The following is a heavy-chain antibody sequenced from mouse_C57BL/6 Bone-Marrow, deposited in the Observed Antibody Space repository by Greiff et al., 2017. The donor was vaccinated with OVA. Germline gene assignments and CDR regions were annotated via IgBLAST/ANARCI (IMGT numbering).Heavy chain of an antibody. CDR1: GYTFTSYW. CDR3: GNYEYYYAMDY. CDR2: INPSNGGT. J-gene: IGHJ4*01. D-gene: IGHD2-1*01. Sequence: VQLQQPGTELVKPGASVKLSCKASGYTFTSYWMHWVKQRPGQGLEWIGNINPSNGGTNYNEKFKSKATLTVDKSTSTAYMQLSSLTSEDSAVYFYGNYEYYYAMDYWGQGTSVTVSS. V-gene: IGHV1-53*01.